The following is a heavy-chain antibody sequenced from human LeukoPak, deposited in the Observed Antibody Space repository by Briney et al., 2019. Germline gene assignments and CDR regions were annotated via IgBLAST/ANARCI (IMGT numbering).Heavy chain of an antibody. J-gene: IGHJ4*02. CDR1: GFSFRSHT. CDR3: ATDEDPFDY. V-gene: IGHV3-21*01. CDR2: VSSSSSYL. Sequence: NPGGALGISCAASGFSFRSHTMKLGRPAPGEGLEWVSSVSSSSSYLYYADSVKGRFTISRDNAKNSLFPQMNSLRAEDTAVYYCATDEDPFDYWGQGTLVTVSS.